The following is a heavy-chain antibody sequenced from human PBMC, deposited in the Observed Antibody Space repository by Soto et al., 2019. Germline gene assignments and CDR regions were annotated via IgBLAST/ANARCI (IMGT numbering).Heavy chain of an antibody. D-gene: IGHD6-19*01. J-gene: IGHJ4*02. Sequence: GGSLRLSCAASGFTFSSYWMYWVRQAPGKGLVWVSRTNSDGSDTRYADSVKGRFTISRDNAKNTLYLQMNSLRAEDTAVYYCARDRGWSLFDYWGQGTLVTVSS. CDR1: GFTFSSYW. V-gene: IGHV3-74*01. CDR3: ARDRGWSLFDY. CDR2: TNSDGSDT.